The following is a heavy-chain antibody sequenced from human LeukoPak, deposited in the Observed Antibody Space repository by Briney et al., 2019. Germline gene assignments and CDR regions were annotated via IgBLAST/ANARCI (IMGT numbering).Heavy chain of an antibody. CDR2: IYYSGST. Sequence: GTLRLSCAASGFTFSSYGMSWVRQAPGKGLEWIGYIYYSGSTNYNPSLKSRVTISVDTSKNQFSLKLSSVTAADTAVYYCARDSGTTGEVKFDPWGQGTLVTVSS. D-gene: IGHD3-10*01. J-gene: IGHJ5*02. V-gene: IGHV4-59*01. CDR3: ARDSGTTGEVKFDP. CDR1: GFTFSSYG.